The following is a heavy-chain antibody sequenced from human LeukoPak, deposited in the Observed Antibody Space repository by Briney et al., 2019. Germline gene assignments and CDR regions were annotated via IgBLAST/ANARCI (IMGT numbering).Heavy chain of an antibody. CDR3: ARDHYYDSSRNGYDY. J-gene: IGHJ4*02. V-gene: IGHV1-69*13. Sequence: GASVKVSCKASGGTFSSYAISWVRQAPGQGLEWMGGIIPIFGTTNYAQKFQGRVTITADESTSTAYMELSSLRSEDTAVYYCARDHYYDSSRNGYDYWGQGTLVTVSS. CDR1: GGTFSSYA. CDR2: IIPIFGTT. D-gene: IGHD3-22*01.